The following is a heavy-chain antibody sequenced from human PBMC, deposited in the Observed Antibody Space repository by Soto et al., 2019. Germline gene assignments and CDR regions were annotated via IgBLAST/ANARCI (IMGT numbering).Heavy chain of an antibody. CDR2: IYYSGST. Sequence: SETLSLTCTVSGGSISSGDYYWSWIRQPPGKGLEWIGYIYYSGSTYYNPSLKSRVTISVDTSKNQFSLKLSSVTAADTAVYYCAREAMVAAKRRWFDPWGQGXLVTVSS. CDR1: GGSISSGDYY. CDR3: AREAMVAAKRRWFDP. V-gene: IGHV4-30-4*01. D-gene: IGHD2-15*01. J-gene: IGHJ5*02.